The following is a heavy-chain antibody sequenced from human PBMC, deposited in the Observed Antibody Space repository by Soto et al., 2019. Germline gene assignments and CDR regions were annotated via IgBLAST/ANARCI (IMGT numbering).Heavy chain of an antibody. CDR3: ARGHYDILTGRTEDYGMDV. D-gene: IGHD3-9*01. V-gene: IGHV4-31*03. J-gene: IGHJ6*02. CDR1: GGSISSGGYY. CDR2: IYYSGST. Sequence: QVPLQESGPGLVKPSQTLSLTCTVSGGSISSGGYYWSWIRQHPGKGLEWIGYIYYSGSTYYNPSLRRRVTLSVDTSKNQFSLKLSSVTAADTAVYYCARGHYDILTGRTEDYGMDVWGQGTTVTVSS.